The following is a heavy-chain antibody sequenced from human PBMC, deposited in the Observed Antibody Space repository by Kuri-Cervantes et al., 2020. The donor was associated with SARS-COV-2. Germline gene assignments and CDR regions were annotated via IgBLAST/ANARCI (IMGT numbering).Heavy chain of an antibody. D-gene: IGHD3-22*01. CDR2: INPNGGGT. V-gene: IGHV1-2*04. CDR1: GYTFTVYY. J-gene: IGHJ4*02. CDR3: ARADHYYDSSGYSQETFDY. Sequence: ASVKVSCKASGYTFTVYYMHWVRQAPGQGLEWMGWINPNGGGTNYAQKFQGWVTMTRDTSISTAYMELSRLRSDDTAVYYCARADHYYDSSGYSQETFDYWGQGTLVTVSS.